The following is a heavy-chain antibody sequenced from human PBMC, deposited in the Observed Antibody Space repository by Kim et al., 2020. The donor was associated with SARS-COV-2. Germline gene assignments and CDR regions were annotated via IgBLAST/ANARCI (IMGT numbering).Heavy chain of an antibody. J-gene: IGHJ4*02. V-gene: IGHV3-23*01. CDR1: GFTFSSYA. D-gene: IGHD6-19*01. CDR3: AKDSLPRIAVADKGYFDY. CDR2: ISGSGGST. Sequence: GGSLRLSCAASGFTFSSYAMSWVRQAPGKGLEWVSAISGSGGSTYYADSVKGRFTISRDNSKNTLYLQMNSLRAEDTAVYYCAKDSLPRIAVADKGYFDYWGQGTLVTVSS.